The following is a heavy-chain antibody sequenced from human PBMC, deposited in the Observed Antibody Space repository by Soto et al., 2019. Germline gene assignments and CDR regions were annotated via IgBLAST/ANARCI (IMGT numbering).Heavy chain of an antibody. D-gene: IGHD4-17*01. V-gene: IGHV3-15*01. CDR2: IKSKVDGGTT. CDR3: TTDLAVTHNHSYCGMDV. CDR1: GFTFSNAW. Sequence: EVQLVESGGGLVKPGGSLRLSCAASGFTFSNAWMNWVRQAPGKGLEWIGRIKSKVDGGTTEYAAPVKVRFTISRDDSRNTLYLPMNSLKSDDTAVYFCTTDLAVTHNHSYCGMDVWGQGTTVTVSS. J-gene: IGHJ6*02.